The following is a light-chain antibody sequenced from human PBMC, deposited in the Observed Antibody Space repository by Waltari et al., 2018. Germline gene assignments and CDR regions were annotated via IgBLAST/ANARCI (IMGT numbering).Light chain of an antibody. J-gene: IGKJ1*01. CDR2: DAS. Sequence: IVLTQSPATLSLSPGERATLSCRASQTVSTYLAWFQQKPGQAPRLLIYDASNRAPGIPAGFSGSGSGTDFSLTISSLEPEDFAVYYCLQRSLWPWTFGQGTKVAVK. V-gene: IGKV3-11*01. CDR3: LQRSLWPWT. CDR1: QTVSTY.